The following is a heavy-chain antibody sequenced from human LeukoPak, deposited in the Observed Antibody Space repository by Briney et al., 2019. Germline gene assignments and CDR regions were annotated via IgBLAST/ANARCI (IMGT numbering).Heavy chain of an antibody. J-gene: IGHJ4*02. Sequence: SVKVPCKASGGTFSSYAISWVRQAPGQGLEWMGGIIPIFGTANYAQKFQGRVTITADESTSTAYMELSSLRSEDTAVYYCARETGATKAADYWGQGTLVTVSS. CDR1: GGTFSSYA. V-gene: IGHV1-69*13. D-gene: IGHD1-26*01. CDR2: IIPIFGTA. CDR3: ARETGATKAADY.